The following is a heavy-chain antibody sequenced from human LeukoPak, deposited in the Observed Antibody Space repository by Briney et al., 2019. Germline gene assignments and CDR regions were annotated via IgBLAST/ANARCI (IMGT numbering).Heavy chain of an antibody. CDR2: INPSGGST. CDR1: GYTFTSYY. V-gene: IGHV1-46*01. D-gene: IGHD2-21*01. J-gene: IGHJ4*02. Sequence: ASVKVSCKASGYTFTSYYMHWVRQAPGQGLEWMGIINPSGGSTSYAQKFQGRVTMTRDTSTSTVYMELSSLRSEDTAVYYCARGGTLAYCGGDCYSDYYFDYWGQGTLVTVSS. CDR3: ARGGTLAYCGGDCYSDYYFDY.